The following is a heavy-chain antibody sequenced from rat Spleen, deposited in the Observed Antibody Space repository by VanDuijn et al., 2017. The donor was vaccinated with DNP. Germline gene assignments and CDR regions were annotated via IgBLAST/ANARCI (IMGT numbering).Heavy chain of an antibody. CDR1: GFTFSNYW. Sequence: EVQLVVTGGGLVQPRGSLKLSCVASGFTFSNYWMYWIRQAPGKGLEWVASINTDGGNTYYRDSVKGRFTISRDNAKSTLYLQMNSLRSEDTATYYCTRDNYSSYMPYYYAMDAWGQGTSVTVSS. J-gene: IGHJ4*01. D-gene: IGHD1-2*01. CDR3: TRDNYSSYMPYYYAMDA. CDR2: INTDGGNT. V-gene: IGHV5-58*01.